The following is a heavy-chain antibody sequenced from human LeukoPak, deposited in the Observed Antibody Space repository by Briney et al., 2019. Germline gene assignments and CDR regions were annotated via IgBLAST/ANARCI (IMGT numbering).Heavy chain of an antibody. Sequence: GGSLRLSCAASGFTFSSYSMNWVRQAPGKGLEWVSYISSSSSTIYYADSVKGRFTISKDNAKNSLYLQMNSLTAEDTALYYCAKDIEGSGSYYSNYWGQGTLVTVSS. D-gene: IGHD3-10*01. CDR1: GFTFSSYS. J-gene: IGHJ4*02. CDR2: ISSSSSTI. CDR3: AKDIEGSGSYYSNY. V-gene: IGHV3-48*04.